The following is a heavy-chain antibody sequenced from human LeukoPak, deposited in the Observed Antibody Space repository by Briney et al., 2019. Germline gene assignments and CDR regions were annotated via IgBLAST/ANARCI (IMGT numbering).Heavy chain of an antibody. D-gene: IGHD2-21*01. CDR2: IYTCGST. J-gene: IGHJ5*02. CDR3: ARDREAVADWGYDWFDP. V-gene: IGHV4-4*07. Sequence: PSETLSLTCTVSGGSISSYYWSWIRQPAGKGLEWIGRIYTCGSTNYTPSLNSRVTMSVDKSKTQSALKLSSVTAADTAGYYCARDREAVADWGYDWFDPWGQGTLVTVSS. CDR1: GGSISSYY.